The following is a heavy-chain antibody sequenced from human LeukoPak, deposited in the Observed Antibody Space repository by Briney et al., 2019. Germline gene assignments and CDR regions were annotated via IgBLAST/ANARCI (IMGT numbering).Heavy chain of an antibody. J-gene: IGHJ6*03. CDR3: ARGVRDFWSGYSHYYYYMDV. CDR2: ISAYNGNT. Sequence: ASVKVSCKASGYTFTSYGISWVRQAPGQGLEWMGWISAYNGNTNYAQKLQGRVTMTTDTSTSTAYMELRSLRSDDTAVYYCARGVRDFWSGYSHYYYYMDVWGKGTTVTVSS. V-gene: IGHV1-18*01. D-gene: IGHD3-3*01. CDR1: GYTFTSYG.